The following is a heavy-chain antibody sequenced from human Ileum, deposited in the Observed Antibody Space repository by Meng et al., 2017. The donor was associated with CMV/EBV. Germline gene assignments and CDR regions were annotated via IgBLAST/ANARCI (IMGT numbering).Heavy chain of an antibody. D-gene: IGHD5-12*01. V-gene: IGHV4-61*08. J-gene: IGHJ4*02. CDR1: GGSISSGDYY. CDR2: IYYSGST. CDR3: ARNAPGYSGYDLFDY. Sequence: SETLSLTCTVSGGSISSGDYYWSWIRQPPGKGLEWIGYIYYSGSTNYNPSLKSRVTISVDTSKNQFSLKLSSVTAADTAVYYCARNAPGYSGYDLFDYWGQGTLVTVSS.